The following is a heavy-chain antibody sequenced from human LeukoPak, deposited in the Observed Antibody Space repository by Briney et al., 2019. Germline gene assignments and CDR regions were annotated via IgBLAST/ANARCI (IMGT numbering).Heavy chain of an antibody. CDR1: GDSVSSNSAI. CDR3: ARGYYASGFNP. V-gene: IGHV6-1*01. D-gene: IGHD3-10*01. CDR2: THYRSKWYI. J-gene: IGHJ5*02. Sequence: SQTLSLTCAISGDSVSSNSAIWNWIRQSPSRGLEWLGRTHYRSKWYIDYGASVKSRITINADTSKNQFSLQLNSVTPEDTAVYYCARGYYASGFNPWGQGTLVTVSS.